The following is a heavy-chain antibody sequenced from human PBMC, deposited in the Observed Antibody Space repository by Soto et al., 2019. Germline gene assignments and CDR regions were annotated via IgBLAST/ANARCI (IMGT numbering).Heavy chain of an antibody. V-gene: IGHV1-18*01. CDR3: ARDTYDILTGYYRNWFDP. D-gene: IGHD3-9*01. CDR1: GYTFTSYG. J-gene: IGHJ5*02. CDR2: ISAYNGNT. Sequence: ASVKVSCKASGYTFTSYGISWVRQAPGQGLEWMGWISAYNGNTNYAQKLQGRVTMTTDTSTSTAYMELRSLRSDDTAVYYCARDTYDILTGYYRNWFDPWGQGTLVTVSS.